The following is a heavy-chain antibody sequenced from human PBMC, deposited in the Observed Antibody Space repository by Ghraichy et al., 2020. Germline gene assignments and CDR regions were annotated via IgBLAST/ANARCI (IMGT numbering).Heavy chain of an antibody. J-gene: IGHJ3*02. V-gene: IGHV3-21*01. Sequence: SCAASGFTFSSYSMNWVRQAPGKGLEWVSSISSSSSYIYYADSVKGRFTISRDNAKNSLYLQMNSLRAEDTAVYYCARDVVEKTSDAFDIWGQGTMVTVSS. CDR3: ARDVVEKTSDAFDI. CDR1: GFTFSSYS. CDR2: ISSSSSYI. D-gene: IGHD2-2*01.